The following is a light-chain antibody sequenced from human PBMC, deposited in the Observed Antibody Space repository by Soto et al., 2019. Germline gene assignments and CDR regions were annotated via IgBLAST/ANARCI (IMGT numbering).Light chain of an antibody. Sequence: QSALTQPASVSGSPGQSITISCTGSNSDVGAYNYVSWYQQHPGKAPKLIIYEVNNRPSGVSHRFSGSKSGNTASLTISGLQADDEADYYCASYTISSPRVFGGGTQLTVL. CDR3: ASYTISSPRV. CDR1: NSDVGAYNY. J-gene: IGLJ3*02. CDR2: EVN. V-gene: IGLV2-14*01.